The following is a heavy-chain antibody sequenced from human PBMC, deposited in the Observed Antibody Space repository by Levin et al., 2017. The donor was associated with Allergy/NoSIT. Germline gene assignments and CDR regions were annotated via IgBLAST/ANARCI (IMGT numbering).Heavy chain of an antibody. J-gene: IGHJ4*02. Sequence: PGGSLRLSCTASGFSFGDYGMSWFRHAPGKGLEWVGFIRRIAEGVTTEYAASVKGRFTISRDDSKSIAYLQMNSLTTEDTGVYYCASNSPYSVGWQANSWGQGTLVTVSS. CDR3: ASNSPYSVGWQANS. V-gene: IGHV3-49*03. D-gene: IGHD6-19*01. CDR1: GFSFGDYG. CDR2: IRRIAEGVTT.